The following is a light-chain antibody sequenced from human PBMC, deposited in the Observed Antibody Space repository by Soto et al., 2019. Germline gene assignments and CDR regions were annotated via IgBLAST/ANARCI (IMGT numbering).Light chain of an antibody. CDR2: GAS. V-gene: IGKV3-20*01. Sequence: EIVMTQSPGTLSLSPGERATLSCRASQSVSSRLAWYQQKPGQAPRLLIYGASTRATGIPDRFSGSGSGTDFTLTISRLEPEDFAVYYCQQYGSSRTWTFGQGTKVDI. CDR3: QQYGSSRTWT. J-gene: IGKJ1*01. CDR1: QSVSSR.